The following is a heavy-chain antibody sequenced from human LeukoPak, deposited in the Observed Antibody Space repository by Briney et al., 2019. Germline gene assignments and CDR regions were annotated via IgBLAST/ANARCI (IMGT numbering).Heavy chain of an antibody. J-gene: IGHJ4*02. Sequence: GGSLRLSCAASGFTFSNYWMHWVRQAPGKGLVWVSRISSDGTSTSSADSVKGRFTISRDNAKNTLYLRMNSLGAEDTAVYYCARARYCYSTNCYYFDYWGQGTLVTVSS. V-gene: IGHV3-74*01. CDR2: ISSDGTST. D-gene: IGHD2-2*01. CDR3: ARARYCYSTNCYYFDY. CDR1: GFTFSNYW.